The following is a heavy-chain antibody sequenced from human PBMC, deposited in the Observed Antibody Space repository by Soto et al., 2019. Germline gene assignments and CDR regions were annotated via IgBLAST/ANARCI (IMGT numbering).Heavy chain of an antibody. V-gene: IGHV3-23*01. J-gene: IGHJ4*02. CDR3: EKSSYSDSSGDFYDY. D-gene: IGHD3-22*01. CDR2: IGGSGRTT. Sequence: PXGSLLRACAASACTFNNYAMSWVRQAPGKGLEWVSVIGGSGRTTYYADSVKGRFTISRDNSNNTLFLQMNSLRAEDTAVYYCEKSSYSDSSGDFYDYWGQGTLVTVSS. CDR1: ACTFNNYA.